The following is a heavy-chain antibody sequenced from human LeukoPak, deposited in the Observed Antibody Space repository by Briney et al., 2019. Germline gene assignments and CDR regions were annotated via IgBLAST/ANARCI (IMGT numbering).Heavy chain of an antibody. CDR3: ARDKNWKPDY. J-gene: IGHJ4*02. V-gene: IGHV1-18*01. Sequence: GASVTVSFTASGFTFTTYGISWVRQAPGQGLEWMGWISAYNGNTNYAQSLQGRVTMTTDTSTSTAYMELRSLRSDDTAMYYCARDKNWKPDYWGQGTLVTVSS. CDR1: GFTFTTYG. D-gene: IGHD1-1*01. CDR2: ISAYNGNT.